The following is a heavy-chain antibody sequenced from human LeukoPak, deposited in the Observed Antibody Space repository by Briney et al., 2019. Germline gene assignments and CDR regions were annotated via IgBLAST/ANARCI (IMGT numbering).Heavy chain of an antibody. V-gene: IGHV3-30-3*01. J-gene: IGHJ4*02. CDR2: ISSDGSNK. CDR3: ARGRSGSYFDY. D-gene: IGHD1-26*01. CDR1: GFTFNNYP. Sequence: GGSLRLSCAASGFTFNNYPMHWVRQAPGKGLEWVAVISSDGSNKYYADSVKGRFTISRDNSKNTLYLQMNSLRAEDTAVYYCARGRSGSYFDYWGQGTLVTVSS.